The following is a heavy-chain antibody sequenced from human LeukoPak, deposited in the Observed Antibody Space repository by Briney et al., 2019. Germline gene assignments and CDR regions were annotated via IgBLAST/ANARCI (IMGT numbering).Heavy chain of an antibody. D-gene: IGHD6-19*01. V-gene: IGHV3-30*02. CDR2: IRSDGTDK. CDR1: RFSFSNYD. CDR3: ARVGAVADSFDY. Sequence: PGGSLRLSCSVSRFSFSNYDMHWVRQAPGKGLEWVTLIRSDGTDKYYADSVKGRFTISRDNSKNTLHLQMNSLRPEDTAVYYCARVGAVADSFDYWGQGTLVTVSS. J-gene: IGHJ4*02.